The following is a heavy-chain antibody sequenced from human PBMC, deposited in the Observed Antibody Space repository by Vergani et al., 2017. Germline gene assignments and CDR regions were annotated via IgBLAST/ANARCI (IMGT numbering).Heavy chain of an antibody. V-gene: IGHV1-18*04. CDR3: ARDRGSGPDY. J-gene: IGHJ4*02. Sequence: QGHLVQSGVEVKTPGASVKVSCKTSGYTFSSYGISWVRQAPGQGPEWMGWISTSNGYTNYAQKFQGRVTMTTDTSTSTAYMELRTLGSDDTAVYYCARDRGSGPDYWGQGTLVTVSS. CDR2: ISTSNGYT. CDR1: GYTFSSYG. D-gene: IGHD6-19*01.